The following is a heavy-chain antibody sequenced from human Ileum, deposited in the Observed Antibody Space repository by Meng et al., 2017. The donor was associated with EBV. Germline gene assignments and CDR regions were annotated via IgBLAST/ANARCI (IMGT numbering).Heavy chain of an antibody. CDR1: GGSISLSPNY. Sequence: QLQLQESGPGLVKPSEXLSLSCNVSGGSISLSPNYWGWIRQSPGRGLEWIASIYYSGSTYYNPSLQSRVTISVDTSKNQFSLKMNSVTAADTAVYYCAKTVGDFWSGGIDYWGQGTLVTVSS. D-gene: IGHD3-3*01. V-gene: IGHV4-39*01. CDR2: IYYSGST. J-gene: IGHJ4*02. CDR3: AKTVGDFWSGGIDY.